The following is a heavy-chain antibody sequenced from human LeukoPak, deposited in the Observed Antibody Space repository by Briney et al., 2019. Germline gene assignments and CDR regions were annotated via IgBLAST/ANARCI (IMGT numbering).Heavy chain of an antibody. CDR1: GGPINSGDYY. V-gene: IGHV4-39*07. CDR3: ASLIRGVGIDY. J-gene: IGHJ4*02. CDR2: IYYSGSS. D-gene: IGHD3-10*01. Sequence: SETLSLTCTVSGGPINSGDYYWVWIRQPPGEGLEWIGSIYYSGSSSYNPSLKSRVTMTVDTSKSQFSLKLSSVTAADTAVYYCASLIRGVGIDYWGQGTLVTVSS.